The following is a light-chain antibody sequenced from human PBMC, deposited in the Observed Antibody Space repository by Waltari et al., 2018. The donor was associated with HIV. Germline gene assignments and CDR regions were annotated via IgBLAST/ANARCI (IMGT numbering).Light chain of an antibody. V-gene: IGKV2-30*01. J-gene: IGKJ2*01. CDR3: IEGTYWPYI. CDR2: KVS. CDR1: QSLVYTDGNTY. Sequence: VVMTQSPISLPVTLGQPASISCRSSQSLVYTDGNTYLSWFQQRPGQSPRRLIYKVSNRDSGVPDRFSGSGSGTDFTLKISRVEAEDVGVYFCIEGTYWPYIFGQGTKLEI.